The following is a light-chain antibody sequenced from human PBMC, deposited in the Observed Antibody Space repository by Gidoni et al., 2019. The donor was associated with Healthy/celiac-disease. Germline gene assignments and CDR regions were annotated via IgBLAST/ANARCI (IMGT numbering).Light chain of an antibody. CDR2: DAS. Sequence: DIQMTQSPSSLSASVGDRVTITCQASQDISNYLNWYQQKPGKAPKLLIYDASNLETGVPSRFSGRGSGTDFTFTISSLQPEDIATYYCQQYDNLFXQXTRLEIK. CDR1: QDISNY. V-gene: IGKV1-33*01. CDR3: QQYDNL. J-gene: IGKJ5*01.